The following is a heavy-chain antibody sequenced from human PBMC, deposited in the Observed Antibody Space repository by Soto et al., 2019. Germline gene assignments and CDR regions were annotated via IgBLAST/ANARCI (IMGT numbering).Heavy chain of an antibody. CDR3: ARDHPRGYCSSTSCYGADY. V-gene: IGHV1-18*01. CDR2: ISAYNGNT. J-gene: IGHJ4*02. CDR1: GYTFTSYG. Sequence: ASVKVSCKASGYTFTSYGISWVRQAPGQGLEWMGWISAYNGNTNYAQKLQGRVTMTTDTSTSTAYMELRSLRSDDTAVYYCARDHPRGYCSSTSCYGADYWGQGTLVTVSS. D-gene: IGHD2-2*01.